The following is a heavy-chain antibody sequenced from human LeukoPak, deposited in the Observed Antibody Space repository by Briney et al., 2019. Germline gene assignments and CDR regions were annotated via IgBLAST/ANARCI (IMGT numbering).Heavy chain of an antibody. CDR2: FDPEDGET. Sequence: ASVKVSCKVSGYTLTELSMHWVRQAPGKGLEWMGGFDPEDGETIYAQKFQGRVTMTEDTSTDTAYMELSSLRSEDTAVYYCATPFPSSGWFAWFDPWGQGTLVTVSS. J-gene: IGHJ5*02. CDR3: ATPFPSSGWFAWFDP. D-gene: IGHD6-19*01. V-gene: IGHV1-24*01. CDR1: GYTLTELS.